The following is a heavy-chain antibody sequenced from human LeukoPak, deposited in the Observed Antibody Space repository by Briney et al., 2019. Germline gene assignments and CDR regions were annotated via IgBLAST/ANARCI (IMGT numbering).Heavy chain of an antibody. D-gene: IGHD6-13*01. CDR1: GYTLSTSR. Sequence: PGGSLRLSCAAPGYTLSTSRMPWVRQAPGKGLVRVPRINSYGSRKTYADSVKGRVSIPRDNAETTLYLQMNSRRADDTAVYYYAKDRRPNSYSGRWLDYWGQGTLVTVSS. J-gene: IGHJ4*02. V-gene: IGHV3-74*01. CDR2: INSYGSRK. CDR3: AKDRRPNSYSGRWLDY.